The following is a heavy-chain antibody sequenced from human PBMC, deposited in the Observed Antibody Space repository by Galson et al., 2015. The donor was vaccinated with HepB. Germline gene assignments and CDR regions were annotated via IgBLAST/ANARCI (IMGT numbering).Heavy chain of an antibody. CDR1: GYTFSTYP. V-gene: IGHV1-18*01. CDR2: ISPYNHNT. J-gene: IGHJ5*02. D-gene: IGHD2-15*01. Sequence: SVKVSCKASGYTFSTYPITWVRQAPGQGLEWMGWISPYNHNTDYARKFQGRVTMTTDISTSTAYMELRSLRSDDTAVYYCASGALVVVVGATQNNWFDPWGQGTLVTVSS. CDR3: ASGALVVVVGATQNNWFDP.